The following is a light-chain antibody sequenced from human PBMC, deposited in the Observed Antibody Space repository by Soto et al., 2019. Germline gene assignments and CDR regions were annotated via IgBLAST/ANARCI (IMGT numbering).Light chain of an antibody. J-gene: IGLJ1*01. CDR2: EVN. CDR1: SSDVGGYNY. CDR3: SSYSGTSAV. V-gene: IGLV2-8*01. Sequence: QSLPTQPPCASGSPGQSVSIPQTPSSSDVGGYNYVSWYQQHPGKAPKLMIYEVNKRPSGVPDRFSGSKSGNTASLTVSRLHIEDEADYYCSSYSGTSAVFGTGPKVTVL.